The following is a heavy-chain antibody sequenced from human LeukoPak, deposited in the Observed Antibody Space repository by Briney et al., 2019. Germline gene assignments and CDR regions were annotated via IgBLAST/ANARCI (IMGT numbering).Heavy chain of an antibody. CDR3: ARETFDYGSGSYDY. J-gene: IGHJ4*02. Sequence: KPSETLSLTCAVSGASISSYYWSWIRQPPGKGLEWIGYIYYSGSTNYNPSLKSRVTISVDTSKNQFSLKLSSVTAADTAMYYCARETFDYGSGSYDYWGQGTLVTVSS. CDR2: IYYSGST. CDR1: GASISSYY. D-gene: IGHD3-10*01. V-gene: IGHV4-59*01.